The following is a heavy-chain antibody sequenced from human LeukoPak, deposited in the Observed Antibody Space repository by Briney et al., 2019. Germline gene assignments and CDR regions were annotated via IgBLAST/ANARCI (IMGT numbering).Heavy chain of an antibody. Sequence: GGSLRLSCAASGFTFSSYAMSWVRQAPGKGLEWVSAISGSGGSTYYADSVKGRFTISRDNSKYTLYLQMNSLRAEDTAVYYCAKGSSSWEWFDPWGQGTLVTVSS. D-gene: IGHD6-13*01. CDR3: AKGSSSWEWFDP. J-gene: IGHJ5*02. V-gene: IGHV3-23*01. CDR2: ISGSGGST. CDR1: GFTFSSYA.